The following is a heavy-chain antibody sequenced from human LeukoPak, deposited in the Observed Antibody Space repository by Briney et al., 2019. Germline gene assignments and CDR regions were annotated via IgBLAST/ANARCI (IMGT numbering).Heavy chain of an antibody. J-gene: IGHJ3*02. CDR3: ARHIPTTGAFDI. CDR1: GGSISSYY. Sequence: KPSETLSLTCTVSGGSISSYYWGWIRQPPGKGLEWIGSIYYSGSTYYNPSLKSRVTISVDTSKNQFSLKLSSVTAADTAVYYCARHIPTTGAFDIWGQGTMVTVSS. D-gene: IGHD4-17*01. CDR2: IYYSGST. V-gene: IGHV4-39*01.